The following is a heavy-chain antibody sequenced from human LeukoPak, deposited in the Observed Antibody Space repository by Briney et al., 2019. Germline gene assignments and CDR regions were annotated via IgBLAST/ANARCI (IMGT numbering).Heavy chain of an antibody. D-gene: IGHD6-6*01. CDR2: ISGSGGST. V-gene: IGHV3-23*01. CDR1: GFTFSSYA. CDR3: ARDSSSSYFYYYGMDV. J-gene: IGHJ6*02. Sequence: GGSLRLSCAASGFTFSSYAMSWVRQTPGKGLEWVSGISGSGGSTEYADSVKGRFTISRDNSKNTLYLQMNSLRAEDTAVYYCARDSSSSYFYYYGMDVWGQGTTVTVSS.